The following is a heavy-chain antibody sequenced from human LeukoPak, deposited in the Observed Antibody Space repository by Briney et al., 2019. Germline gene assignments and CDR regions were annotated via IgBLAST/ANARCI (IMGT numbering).Heavy chain of an antibody. CDR1: GGSISSSSYY. D-gene: IGHD1-26*01. CDR3: ARDSRYSGSYDGPGYYYYMEV. V-gene: IGHV4-61*02. CDR2: IYTSGST. J-gene: IGHJ6*03. Sequence: SETLSLTCTVSGGSISSSSYYWSWIRQPAGKGLEWIGRIYTSGSTNYNPSLKSRVTMSVDTSKNQFSLKLSSVPAADTAVYYCARDSRYSGSYDGPGYYYYMEVWGKGTTVTISS.